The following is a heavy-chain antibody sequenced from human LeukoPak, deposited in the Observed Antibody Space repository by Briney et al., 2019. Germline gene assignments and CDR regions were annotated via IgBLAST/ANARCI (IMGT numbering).Heavy chain of an antibody. V-gene: IGHV3-23*01. CDR3: AKGSGWYWKYFDY. CDR2: ISGSGGST. Sequence: GGSLRLSCAASGFTFSSYAMSWVRQAPGKGLEWVSAISGSGGSTYYADSVKGRFTISRDNSKNTLNLQMNSLRADDTAVYYCAKGSGWYWKYFDYWGQGTLVTVSS. J-gene: IGHJ4*02. CDR1: GFTFSSYA. D-gene: IGHD6-19*01.